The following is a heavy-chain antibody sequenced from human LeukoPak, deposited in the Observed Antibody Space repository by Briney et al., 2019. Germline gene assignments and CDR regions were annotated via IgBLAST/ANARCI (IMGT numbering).Heavy chain of an antibody. CDR3: ARDRPATILYLFDY. V-gene: IGHV3-30*03. Sequence: GGSLRLSCAASGFTFSNYGMHWVRQAPGKGLEWVAVISYDGSNTYYADSVKGRFTISRDNSKNTLYLQMNSLRAEDAAVYYCARDRPATILYLFDYWGQGTLVTVSS. CDR1: GFTFSNYG. CDR2: ISYDGSNT. D-gene: IGHD2-8*01. J-gene: IGHJ4*02.